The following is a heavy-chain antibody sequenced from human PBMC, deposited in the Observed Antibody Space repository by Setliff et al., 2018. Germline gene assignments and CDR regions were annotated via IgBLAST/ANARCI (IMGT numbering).Heavy chain of an antibody. CDR2: IRNKDNSYTT. D-gene: IGHD4-17*01. CDR3: TTDNAGVNGDYADYYYYYGLDV. Sequence: GGSLRLSCAASGFTFSNYWMSWLRQAPGEGLEWVGRIRNKDNSYTTEYAASVKGRFTISRDDSKNSLYLQMNGLKTEDRAVYYCTTDNAGVNGDYADYYYYYGLDVWGQGTTVTVSS. V-gene: IGHV3-72*01. CDR1: GFTFSNYW. J-gene: IGHJ6*02.